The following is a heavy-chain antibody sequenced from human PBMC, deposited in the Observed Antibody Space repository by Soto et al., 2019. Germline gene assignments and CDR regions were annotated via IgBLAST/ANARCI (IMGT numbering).Heavy chain of an antibody. V-gene: IGHV3-23*01. CDR1: GFTFTSYA. CDR3: AKANGGYCSSTSCPIDP. CDR2: ISTSGGST. D-gene: IGHD2-2*01. Sequence: EVQLLESGGGLVQPGGSLRLSCAASGFTFTSYAMSWVRQAPGKGLEWVSVISTSGGSTYYADSVKGRFTISRDNSKNTLYLQMNRLRAEDTAVYFCAKANGGYCSSTSCPIDPWGQGTLVTVSS. J-gene: IGHJ5*02.